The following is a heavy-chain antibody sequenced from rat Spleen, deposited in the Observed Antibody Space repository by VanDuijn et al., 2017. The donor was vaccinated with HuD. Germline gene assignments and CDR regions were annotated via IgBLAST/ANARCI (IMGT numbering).Heavy chain of an antibody. V-gene: IGHV5S10*01. J-gene: IGHJ2*01. CDR2: IIYYGSST. CDR3: TTATAYYFDY. Sequence: VQLKESGPGLVQPSQTLSLTCTVSGFSLTSNSVSWVRQAPKKGPEWVASIIYYGSSTYFPDSVKGRFTISRDNAKSTLYLQMDSLRSEDTATYYCTTATAYYFDYWGQGVMVTVSS. CDR1: GFSLTSNS.